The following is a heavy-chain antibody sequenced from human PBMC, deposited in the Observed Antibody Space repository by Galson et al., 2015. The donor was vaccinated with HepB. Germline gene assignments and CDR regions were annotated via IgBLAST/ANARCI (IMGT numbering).Heavy chain of an antibody. CDR1: GFTFSSYS. Sequence: SLRLSCAASGFTFSSYSMNWVRQAPGKGLEWVSYISSSSSTIYYADSVKGRFTISRDNAKNSLYLQMNSLRDGDTAVYYCARGPGCSSTSCYRTAEYYYYYYMDVWGKGTTVTVSS. CDR2: ISSSSSTI. J-gene: IGHJ6*03. CDR3: ARGPGCSSTSCYRTAEYYYYYYMDV. V-gene: IGHV3-48*02. D-gene: IGHD2-2*01.